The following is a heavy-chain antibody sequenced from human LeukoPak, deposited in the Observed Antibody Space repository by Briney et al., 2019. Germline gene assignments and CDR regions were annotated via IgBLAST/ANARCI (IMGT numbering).Heavy chain of an antibody. V-gene: IGHV4-38-2*02. CDR3: ARDLAAAHNPLDY. Sequence: SETLSLTCTVSGYSISSGYFWGWIRQPPGKGLEWIGSIYHSGTTYYNPSLKSRVTISVDTSKNQFSLKLTSVTAADTAVYYCARDLAAAHNPLDYWGQGTLVTVSS. D-gene: IGHD6-13*01. CDR1: GYSISSGYF. J-gene: IGHJ4*02. CDR2: IYHSGTT.